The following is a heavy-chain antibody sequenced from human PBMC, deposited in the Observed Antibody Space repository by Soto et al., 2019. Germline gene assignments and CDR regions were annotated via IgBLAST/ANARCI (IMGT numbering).Heavy chain of an antibody. CDR2: IYYSGST. Sequence: SETLSLTCTFSGCSVSSGSYYLSWIRQPPGKGLEWIGYIYYSGSTNYNPSLKSRVTISVDTSKNQFSLKLSSVTAADTAVYYCARGGRGSYFDYWGQGTLVTVSS. J-gene: IGHJ4*02. D-gene: IGHD1-26*01. CDR1: GCSVSSGSYY. V-gene: IGHV4-61*01. CDR3: ARGGRGSYFDY.